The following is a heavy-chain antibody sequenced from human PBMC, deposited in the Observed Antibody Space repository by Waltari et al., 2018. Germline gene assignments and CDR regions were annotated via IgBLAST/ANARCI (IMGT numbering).Heavy chain of an antibody. CDR2: IYNDGST. CDR3: AREWSNATTWFGGYFDL. D-gene: IGHD3-16*01. J-gene: IGHJ4*02. Sequence: EEQLVESGGRLVQSGGSLRLSCAASGFTVRATYMTWVRQAPGKGLEGVSGIYNDGSTFYAESVKGRFTISREISRNEVSLQMHSVRGDDAGIYYCAREWSNATTWFGGYFDLWGQGTQVIVSS. V-gene: IGHV3-53*01. CDR1: GFTVRATY.